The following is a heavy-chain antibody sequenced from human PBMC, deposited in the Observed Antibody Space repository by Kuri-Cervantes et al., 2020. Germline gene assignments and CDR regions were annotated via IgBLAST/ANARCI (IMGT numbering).Heavy chain of an antibody. CDR2: IKQDGSEK. CDR3: ARDGLTGYYYDSSGYSPNYYYYYGMDV. CDR1: GFTFSSYA. V-gene: IGHV3-7*01. Sequence: GESLKISCAASGFTFSSYAMHWVRQAPGKGLEWVANIKQDGSEKYYVDSVKGRFTISRDNAKNSLYLQMNSLRAEDTAVYYCARDGLTGYYYDSSGYSPNYYYYYGMDVWGQGTTVTVSS. J-gene: IGHJ6*02. D-gene: IGHD3-22*01.